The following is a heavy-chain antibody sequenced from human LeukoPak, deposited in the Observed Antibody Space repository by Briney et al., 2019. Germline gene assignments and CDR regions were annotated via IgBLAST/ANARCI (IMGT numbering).Heavy chain of an antibody. CDR2: IYYSGRT. CDR3: AREDRKYYYDSSGIDI. D-gene: IGHD3-22*01. V-gene: IGHV4-59*01. CDR1: GGSTSSFY. Sequence: ASERLSPTCTVSGGSTSSFYWGWIRPPPGQGMGWSGFIYYSGRTNYNPPLKSRVTISVDTSKNQSSLKLSSVTAADTAVHYCAREDRKYYYDSSGIDIWGQGTMVTVSS. J-gene: IGHJ3*02.